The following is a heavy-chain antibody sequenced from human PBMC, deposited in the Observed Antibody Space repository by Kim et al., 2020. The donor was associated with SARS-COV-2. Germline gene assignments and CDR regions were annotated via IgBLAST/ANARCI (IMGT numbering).Heavy chain of an antibody. J-gene: IGHJ2*01. CDR1: GFTFSNAW. D-gene: IGHD3-22*01. CDR2: IKSKTDGGTT. V-gene: IGHV3-15*01. CDR3: TTVKYYYVSSGRDCYFDL. Sequence: GGSLRLSCAASGFTFSNAWMSWVRQAPGKGLEWVGRIKSKTDGGTTDYAAPVKGRFTISRDDSKYTVYLQMNSRKTEDTAVYYCTTVKYYYVSSGRDCYFDLWGRGTRVTVSA.